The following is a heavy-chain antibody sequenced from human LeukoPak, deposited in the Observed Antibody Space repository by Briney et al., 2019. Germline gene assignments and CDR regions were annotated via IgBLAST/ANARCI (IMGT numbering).Heavy chain of an antibody. CDR1: GFTFSSNS. CDR3: ASRGSRSCYFDY. Sequence: GGSLRLSCAASGFTFSSNSMNWVRQAPGKGLEWVSFISSNSSNKYYADSVKGRFTISRDNAKNSLHLQMNSLSAEDTAVSYCASRGSRSCYFDYWGQGTLVTVSS. CDR2: ISSNSSNK. V-gene: IGHV3-21*01. J-gene: IGHJ4*02. D-gene: IGHD6-6*01.